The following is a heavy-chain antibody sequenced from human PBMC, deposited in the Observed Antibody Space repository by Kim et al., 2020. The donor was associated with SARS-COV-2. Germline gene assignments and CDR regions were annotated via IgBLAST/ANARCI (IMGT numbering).Heavy chain of an antibody. D-gene: IGHD6-19*01. CDR2: IIPIFGTA. CDR1: GGTFSSYA. V-gene: IGHV1-69*13. CDR3: ARVGYSAPIAVADLGDYYYYYVMDV. J-gene: IGHJ6*02. Sequence: SVKVSCKASGGTFSSYAISWVRQAPGQGLEWMGGIIPIFGTANYAQKFQGRVTITADESTSTAYMELSSLRSEDTAVYYCARVGYSAPIAVADLGDYYYYYVMDVWGQGTTVTVSS.